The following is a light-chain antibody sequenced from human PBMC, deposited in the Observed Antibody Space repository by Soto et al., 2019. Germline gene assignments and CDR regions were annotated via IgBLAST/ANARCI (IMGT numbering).Light chain of an antibody. Sequence: EIGMTQSPATLSVSPGESATLSCRASQSISSSKLAWYQQNPGQAPRLLMYGASNRATGIPARFSGSGSGTEFTLTISSLQSEDFAVYYCQQYDYWPRTFGQGTKVDI. CDR1: QSISSS. CDR3: QQYDYWPRT. V-gene: IGKV3-15*01. CDR2: GAS. J-gene: IGKJ1*01.